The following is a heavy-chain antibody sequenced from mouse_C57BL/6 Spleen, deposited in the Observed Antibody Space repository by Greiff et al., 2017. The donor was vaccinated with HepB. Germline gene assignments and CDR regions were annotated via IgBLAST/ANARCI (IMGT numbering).Heavy chain of an antibody. V-gene: IGHV6-3*01. CDR3: TKDDYDVAAY. Sequence: EVKVVESGGGLVQPGGSMKLSCVASGFTFSNYWMNWVRQSPEKGLEWVAQIRLKSDNYATNYAESVKGRFTISRDDSKGSVYLQMNNLRAEDTGICYCTKDDYDVAAYWGQGTLVTVSA. D-gene: IGHD2-4*01. J-gene: IGHJ3*01. CDR2: IRLKSDNYAT. CDR1: GFTFSNYW.